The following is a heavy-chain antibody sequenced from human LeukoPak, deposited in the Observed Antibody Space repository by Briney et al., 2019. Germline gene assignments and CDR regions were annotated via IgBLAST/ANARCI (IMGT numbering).Heavy chain of an antibody. CDR2: IYHSGST. V-gene: IGHV4-38-2*01. J-gene: IGHJ4*02. CDR1: GYSISSGYY. CDR3: ARSSHYDFWSATFDY. D-gene: IGHD3-3*01. Sequence: SETLSLTCAVSGYSISSGYYWGWIRQPPGKGLEWIGSIYHSGSTYYNPSLKSRVTISEDTSKNQFSLKLSSVTAADTAVYYCARSSHYDFWSATFDYWGQGTLVTVSS.